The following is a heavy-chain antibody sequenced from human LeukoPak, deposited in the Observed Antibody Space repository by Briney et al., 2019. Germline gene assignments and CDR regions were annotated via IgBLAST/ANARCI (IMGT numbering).Heavy chain of an antibody. CDR3: ARDGDWYGFDV. CDR2: ISSDSTTK. J-gene: IGHJ3*01. V-gene: IGHV3-48*01. Sequence: GGSLRLPCAASGLTFSSYWMSWVRQAPGKGLEWVLYISSDSTTKYYADSVKGRFTISRDNAKNSLYLQMDSLRAEDTAVYYCARDGDWYGFDVWGQGTMVTVSS. D-gene: IGHD2-21*01. CDR1: GLTFSSYW.